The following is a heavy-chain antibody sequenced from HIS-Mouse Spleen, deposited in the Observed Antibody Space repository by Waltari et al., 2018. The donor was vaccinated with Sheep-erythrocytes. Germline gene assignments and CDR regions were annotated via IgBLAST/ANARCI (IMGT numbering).Heavy chain of an antibody. J-gene: IGHJ2*01. D-gene: IGHD1-1*01. V-gene: IGHV3-30*18. CDR3: AKVRTVNYWYFDL. CDR1: TFSSYG. CDR2: ISYDGSNK. Sequence: TFSSYGMHWVRQAPGKGLEWVAVISYDGSNKYYADSMKGRFTISRDNSKNTLYLQMNSLRAEDTAVYYCAKVRTVNYWYFDLWGRGTLVTVSS.